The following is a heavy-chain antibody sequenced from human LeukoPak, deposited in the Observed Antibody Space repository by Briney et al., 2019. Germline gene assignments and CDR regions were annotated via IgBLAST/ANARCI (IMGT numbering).Heavy chain of an antibody. D-gene: IGHD5-18*01. CDR2: INPNSGGT. CDR3: ARDDFAVAAMGYR. V-gene: IGHV1-2*02. Sequence: ASVKVSCKASGGTFSSYAISWVRQAPGQGLEWMGWINPNSGGTNYAQKFQGRVTMTRDTSISTAYMELSRLRSDDTAVYYCARDDFAVAAMGYRWGQGTLVTVSS. CDR1: GGTFSSYA. J-gene: IGHJ4*02.